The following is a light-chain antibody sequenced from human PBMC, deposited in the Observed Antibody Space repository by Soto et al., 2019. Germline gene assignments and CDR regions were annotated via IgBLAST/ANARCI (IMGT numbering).Light chain of an antibody. V-gene: IGKV1-27*01. Sequence: DIQMTQSPSSLSAAVGDRVTITCRASQGIDTYLAWYQQKPGKVPKLLIYAASTLQSGVPSRFSGSGSVTDFTLTISSLQPEDVATYYCQKYTRAPFTFCPGTKVDIK. CDR1: QGIDTY. CDR3: QKYTRAPFT. J-gene: IGKJ3*01. CDR2: AAS.